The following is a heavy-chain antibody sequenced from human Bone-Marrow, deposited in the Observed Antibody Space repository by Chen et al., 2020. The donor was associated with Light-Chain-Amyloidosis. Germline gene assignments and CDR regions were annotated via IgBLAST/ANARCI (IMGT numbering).Heavy chain of an antibody. CDR2: ISAFNGKT. D-gene: IGHD3-10*02. CDR1: GDTCATTG. V-gene: IGHV1-18*01. J-gene: IGHJ6*02. CDR3: AKSHTLDVRPDDYFTMDV. Sequence: QVQLVRCGTEGKKPGASVKVPCKASGDTCATTGISGLRQAPGQGREWVGAISAFNGKTTYGRKVQGRVTMTTDTPTTTAHMELRSLSPDDTAVYYCAKSHTLDVRPDDYFTMDVWGQGTAVTVSS.